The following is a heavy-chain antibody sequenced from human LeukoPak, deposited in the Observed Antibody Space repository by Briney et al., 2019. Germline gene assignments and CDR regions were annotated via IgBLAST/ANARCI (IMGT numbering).Heavy chain of an antibody. CDR3: AKLDAGIYYYYYYMDV. D-gene: IGHD2/OR15-2a*01. CDR1: GFTFSSYG. J-gene: IGHJ6*03. CDR2: IRYDGSNK. Sequence: GGSLRLSCAASGFTFSSYGMHWVRQAPGKGLEWVAFIRYDGSNKYYAGSVKGRFTISRDNSKNTLYLQMNSLRAEDTAVYYCAKLDAGIYYYYYYMDVWGKGTTVTVSS. V-gene: IGHV3-30*02.